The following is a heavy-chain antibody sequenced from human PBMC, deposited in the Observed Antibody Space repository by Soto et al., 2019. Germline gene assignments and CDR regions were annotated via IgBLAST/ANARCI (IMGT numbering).Heavy chain of an antibody. CDR1: GFTVSSNY. Sequence: GGSLRLSCAASGFTVSSNYMSWVRQAPGKGLEWVSVIYSGGSTYYADSVKGRFTISRHNSKNTLYLQMNSLRAEDTAVYYCARVLYYDILTGPTTENWFDPRGQGTLVTVSS. CDR3: ARVLYYDILTGPTTENWFDP. D-gene: IGHD3-9*01. CDR2: IYSGGST. J-gene: IGHJ5*02. V-gene: IGHV3-53*04.